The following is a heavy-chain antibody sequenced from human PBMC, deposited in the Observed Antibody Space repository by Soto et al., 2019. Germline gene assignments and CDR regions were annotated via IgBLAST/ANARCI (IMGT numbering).Heavy chain of an antibody. D-gene: IGHD1-26*01. J-gene: IGHJ3*02. Sequence: QLHLVQSGAEVKKTGSSVQISCKASEYTFTYRHLHWVRQAPGQALEWMGWITPFNGNTYYAQKFQGTVNINRDESKSTVFLDLRSLRSEDTAMYYCANLASWSDAFDIWGPGTMVTVSS. CDR2: ITPFNGNT. CDR3: ANLASWSDAFDI. V-gene: IGHV1-45*02. CDR1: EYTFTYRH.